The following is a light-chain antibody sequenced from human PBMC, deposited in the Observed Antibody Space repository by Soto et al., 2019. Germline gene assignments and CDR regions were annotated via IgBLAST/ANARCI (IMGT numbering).Light chain of an antibody. CDR1: QSVAGNS. Sequence: EIVLTQSPVTLSLSPGERATLSCRASQSVAGNSLAWYRHKPGQAPKLVIYGASSRSAGVPDRFVGSGSGTDFTLTISRLEPEDFAVYYCQQYGSSRDTFGQGPKLEIK. J-gene: IGKJ2*01. CDR2: GAS. CDR3: QQYGSSRDT. V-gene: IGKV3-20*01.